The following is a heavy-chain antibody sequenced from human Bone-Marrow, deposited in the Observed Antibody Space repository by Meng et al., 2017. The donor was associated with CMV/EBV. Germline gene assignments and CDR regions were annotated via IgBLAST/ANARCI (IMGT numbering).Heavy chain of an antibody. J-gene: IGHJ5*02. V-gene: IGHV1-69*05. D-gene: IGHD3-3*01. CDR2: IIPIFGTA. CDR3: ARCITIFGVVTSNWFDP. Sequence: TCSSYAISWVRQAPGQGLEWMGGIIPIFGTANYAQKFQGRVTITTDESTSTAYMELSSLRSEDTAVYYCARCITIFGVVTSNWFDPWGQGTLVTVSS. CDR1: TCSSYA.